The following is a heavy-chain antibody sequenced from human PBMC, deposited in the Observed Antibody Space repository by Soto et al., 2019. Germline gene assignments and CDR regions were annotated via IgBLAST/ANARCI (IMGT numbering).Heavy chain of an antibody. V-gene: IGHV3-23*01. CDR3: VRNRGGGSYTNWSLAS. CDR2: IHGDGDYT. D-gene: IGHD1-26*01. CDR1: GFTFSCCA. Sequence: EVQLLESGGGLVQPGGSLRLSCAASGFTFSCCAMSWVRQAPGKGLEWVSTIHGDGDYTHYTDSVKGRFTISRDNSRNRLYLQMSRLRGDDTAVYYCVRNRGGGSYTNWSLASCGRGTLVTVSS. J-gene: IGHJ2*01.